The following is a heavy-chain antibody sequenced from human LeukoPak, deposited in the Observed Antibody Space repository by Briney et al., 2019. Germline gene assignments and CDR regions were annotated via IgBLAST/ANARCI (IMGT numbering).Heavy chain of an antibody. CDR3: ARGRGGGRSLYYYYYMDV. CDR1: GGSISSSSYY. J-gene: IGHJ6*03. D-gene: IGHD3-16*01. V-gene: IGHV4-39*07. Sequence: PSETLSLTCTVSGGSISSSSYYWGWIRQPPGKGLEWIGSIYYSGSTYYNPSLKSRVTISVDTSKNQFSLKLSSVTAADTAVYYCARGRGGGRSLYYYYYMDVWGKGTTVTVSS. CDR2: IYYSGST.